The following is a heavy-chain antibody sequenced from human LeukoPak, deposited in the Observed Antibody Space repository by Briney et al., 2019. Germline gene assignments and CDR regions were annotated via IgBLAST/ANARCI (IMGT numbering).Heavy chain of an antibody. J-gene: IGHJ3*02. D-gene: IGHD6-13*01. CDR2: ISNSETT. Sequence: SETLSLTCTVSGASLSSYHWSWIRQPAGKGLEWIGRISNSETTNYSPSLKSRVTISVDKSKNQFSLGLSSVTAADTAVYYCARAPGWGSLQPNDAFDIWGQGTIVTISS. V-gene: IGHV4-4*07. CDR3: ARAPGWGSLQPNDAFDI. CDR1: GASLSSYH.